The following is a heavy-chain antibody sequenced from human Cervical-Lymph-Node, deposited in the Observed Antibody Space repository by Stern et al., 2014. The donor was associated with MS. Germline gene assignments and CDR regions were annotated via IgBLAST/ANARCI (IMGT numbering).Heavy chain of an antibody. CDR2: IIPIFGTA. V-gene: IGHV1-69*01. Sequence: VQLVESGAEVKKPGSSVKVSCKASGGTFSSYAISWVRQAPGQGLEWMGGIIPIFGTANYAQKFQGKFPITGDESTSTAYMKLSTLKSEAAAVYYCARGVLYGEYWSNYYYGMDVWGQGTTVTVSS. J-gene: IGHJ6*02. D-gene: IGHD4-17*01. CDR3: ARGVLYGEYWSNYYYGMDV. CDR1: GGTFSSYA.